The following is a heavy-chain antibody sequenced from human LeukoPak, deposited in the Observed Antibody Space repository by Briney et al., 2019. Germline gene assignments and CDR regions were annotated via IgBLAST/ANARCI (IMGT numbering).Heavy chain of an antibody. J-gene: IGHJ4*02. CDR2: ISTSSSHI. Sequence: GGSLRLSCTASGFTFSFYMMNWVRQAPGKGLELVSSISTSSSHIYYADSLKGRFTVSRDNAKNSLYLQMNNLRAEDTAVYYCARDDNWNDKPFDLWGPGTLVPVSS. D-gene: IGHD1-20*01. CDR3: ARDDNWNDKPFDL. V-gene: IGHV3-21*01. CDR1: GFTFSFYM.